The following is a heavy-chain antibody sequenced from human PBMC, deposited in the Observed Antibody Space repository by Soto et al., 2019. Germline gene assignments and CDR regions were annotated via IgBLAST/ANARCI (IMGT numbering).Heavy chain of an antibody. CDR2: VFHPGIA. CDR1: GVSVSRTNG. V-gene: IGHV4-4*02. Sequence: SETLSPTCAVAGVSVSRTNGWSCVSQTKGKGMEWIGEVFHPGIAKYNPSIESRVTMSMDESRNQLSLEIRSMTAAYSAVYYCARDLSYGGFSLGYWGHGILVTVSS. CDR3: ARDLSYGGFSLGY. D-gene: IGHD4-17*01. J-gene: IGHJ4*01.